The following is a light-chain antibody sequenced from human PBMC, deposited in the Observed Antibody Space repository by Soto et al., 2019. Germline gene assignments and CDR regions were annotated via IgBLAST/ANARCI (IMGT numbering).Light chain of an antibody. CDR1: QSISRW. J-gene: IGKJ1*01. CDR3: QQYNTYST. Sequence: DIQMTQSPSALSASVGDSVTITCRASQSISRWLAWYQQKPGKAPNLLIFDASTLKSGVPSRFSGSGSGTEFTLTISSLQPDDFATYYCQQYNTYSTFGQGTKVDIK. CDR2: DAS. V-gene: IGKV1-5*01.